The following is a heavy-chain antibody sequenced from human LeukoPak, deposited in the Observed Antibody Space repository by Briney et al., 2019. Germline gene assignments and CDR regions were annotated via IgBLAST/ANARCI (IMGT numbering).Heavy chain of an antibody. J-gene: IGHJ4*02. D-gene: IGHD3-9*01. CDR2: ISARGDGT. Sequence: QPGGSLLLSCAASGFTFTNYAMSWVRQAPGKGLEWVSGISARGDGTYYADSGKGQFTISRDNSKNTLYLQMNSLRAEDTAVYYCATGTLRYFAFWGQGTLVTVSS. CDR3: ATGTLRYFAF. CDR1: GFTFTNYA. V-gene: IGHV3-23*01.